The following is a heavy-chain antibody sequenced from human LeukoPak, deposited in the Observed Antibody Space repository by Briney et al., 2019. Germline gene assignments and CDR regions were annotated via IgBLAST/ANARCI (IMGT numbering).Heavy chain of an antibody. CDR3: ARGPNYGDRVDCLDS. D-gene: IGHD4-17*01. Sequence: GGSLRLSCAASGFTFGSHWMTWVRQAPGKGLEWVASIKQGGSEKYYVDSVKDRFTVSRDNAKNSVSLQMNSLSADDTAIYYCARGPNYGDRVDCLDSWGQGTKVTVSS. CDR1: GFTFGSHW. CDR2: IKQGGSEK. J-gene: IGHJ4*02. V-gene: IGHV3-7*01.